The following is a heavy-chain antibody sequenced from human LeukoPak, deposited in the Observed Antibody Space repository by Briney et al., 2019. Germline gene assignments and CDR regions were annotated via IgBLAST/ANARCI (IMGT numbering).Heavy chain of an antibody. D-gene: IGHD3-10*01. CDR2: MNPNNGNT. J-gene: IGHJ4*02. V-gene: IGHV1-8*01. CDR1: GYTFTSYD. CDR3: ARDRPPADYGSGSLTY. Sequence: ASVKVSCKASGYTFTSYDINWVRQATGQGLEWMGWMNPNNGNTGYAQKFQGRVTMTRNTSISTAYMELSSLRSEDTAVYYCARDRPPADYGSGSLTYWGQGTLVTVSS.